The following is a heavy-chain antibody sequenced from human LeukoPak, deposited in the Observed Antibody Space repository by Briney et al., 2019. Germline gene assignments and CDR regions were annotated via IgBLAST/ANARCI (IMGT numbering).Heavy chain of an antibody. D-gene: IGHD2-2*01. V-gene: IGHV3-23*01. CDR3: ARVFGDVVVVPAAIKSKLDYYYSMDV. CDR2: ISVSGNT. Sequence: PGGSLRLSCAASGFTFSSYAMSWVRQGPGKGLEWVSAISVSGNTYHADSVKGRFTISRDSSKNTLYLQMNSLRAEDTAVYYCARVFGDVVVVPAAIKSKLDYYYSMDVWGKGTTVTISS. J-gene: IGHJ6*03. CDR1: GFTFSSYA.